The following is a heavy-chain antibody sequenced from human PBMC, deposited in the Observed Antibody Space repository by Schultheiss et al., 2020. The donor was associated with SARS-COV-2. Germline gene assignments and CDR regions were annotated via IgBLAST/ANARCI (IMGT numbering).Heavy chain of an antibody. Sequence: GESLKISCAASGFTFSNAWMNWVRQAPGKGLEWVGRIRNKANSYTTEYAASVKGRLTISRDDSKNSLYLQMNSLRAEDTALYYCARDHGSNFDYWGQGTLVTVSS. CDR1: GFTFSNAW. J-gene: IGHJ4*02. D-gene: IGHD5-24*01. V-gene: IGHV3-72*01. CDR3: ARDHGSNFDY. CDR2: IRNKANSYTT.